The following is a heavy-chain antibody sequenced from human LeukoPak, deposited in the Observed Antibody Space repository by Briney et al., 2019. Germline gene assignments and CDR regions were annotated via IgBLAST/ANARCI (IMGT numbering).Heavy chain of an antibody. CDR1: GGTCSSYA. V-gene: IGHV1-69*13. Sequence: ASVKVSCKASGGTCSSYAISWVRQAPGQGLEWMGGIIPIFGTANYAQKFQGRVTITADESTSTAYMELSSLRSEDTAVYYCARDRRYCSSTSCNNWFDPWGQGTLVTVSS. J-gene: IGHJ5*02. CDR3: ARDRRYCSSTSCNNWFDP. CDR2: IIPIFGTA. D-gene: IGHD2-2*01.